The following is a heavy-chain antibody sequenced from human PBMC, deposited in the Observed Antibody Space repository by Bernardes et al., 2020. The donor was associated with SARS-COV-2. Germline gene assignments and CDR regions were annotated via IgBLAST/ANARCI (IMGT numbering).Heavy chain of an antibody. CDR2: IYYRGST. J-gene: IGHJ5*02. Sequence: SETLSLTCTVSGGSISSSSYYWGWIRQPPGKGLEWIGSIYYRGSTYYNPSLKSRVTISVDTSKNQFSLKLSSVTAADTAVYYCARHGCSSTSCYWRNWFDPWGQGTLVTVSS. D-gene: IGHD2-2*01. V-gene: IGHV4-39*01. CDR1: GGSISSSSYY. CDR3: ARHGCSSTSCYWRNWFDP.